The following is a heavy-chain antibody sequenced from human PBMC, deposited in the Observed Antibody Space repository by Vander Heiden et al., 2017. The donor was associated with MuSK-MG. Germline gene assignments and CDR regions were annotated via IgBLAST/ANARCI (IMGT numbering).Heavy chain of an antibody. V-gene: IGHV6-1*01. CDR3: ARGQALRLGELSYSPYYYGMDV. CDR2: TYYRSKWYN. J-gene: IGHJ6*02. CDR1: GDSVSSNSAA. Sequence: QVQLQQSGPGLVKPSQTLSLTCAISGDSVSSNSAAWNWIRQSPSRGLEWLGRTYYRSKWYNDYAVSVKSRITINPDTSKNQFSLQLNSVTPEDTAVYYCARGQALRLGELSYSPYYYGMDVWGQGTTVTVSS. D-gene: IGHD3-16*02.